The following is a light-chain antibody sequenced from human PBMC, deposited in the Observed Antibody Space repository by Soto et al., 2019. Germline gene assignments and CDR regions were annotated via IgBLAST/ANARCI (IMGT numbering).Light chain of an antibody. CDR2: GAS. CDR1: QSVTSSY. CDR3: QQYGRSIT. J-gene: IGKJ5*01. Sequence: IVLTQSPGTLSLSPGERATLSCRASQSVTSSYLAWYQQKPGQAPRLLIYGASSRATGIPDRFSGSGSGTDFSLTINRLEPEDFAVYYCQQYGRSITFGQGTRLEIK. V-gene: IGKV3-20*01.